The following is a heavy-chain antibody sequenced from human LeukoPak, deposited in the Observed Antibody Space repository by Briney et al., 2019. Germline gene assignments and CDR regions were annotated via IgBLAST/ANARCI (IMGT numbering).Heavy chain of an antibody. Sequence: SETLSLTCTVSDYSISSGYGYYWGWIRQPPGKGLEWIGEINHSGSTNYNPSLKSRVTISVDTSKNQFSLKLSSVTAADTAVYYCARGRLRYFDWSPFDYWGQGTLVTVSS. V-gene: IGHV4-38-2*02. CDR2: INHSGST. J-gene: IGHJ4*02. CDR1: DYSISSGYGYY. D-gene: IGHD3-9*01. CDR3: ARGRLRYFDWSPFDY.